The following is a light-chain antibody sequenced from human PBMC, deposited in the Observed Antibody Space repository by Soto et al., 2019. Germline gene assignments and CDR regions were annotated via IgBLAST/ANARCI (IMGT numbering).Light chain of an antibody. CDR3: QKYGSSLPWT. CDR1: QSVSSSH. CDR2: VAS. Sequence: EIVLTHSPGTLSLSPGERVTLSCRASQSVSSSHLAWYQQKPGQAPRLLIYVASRRATGIPDRFSGSGSETHFTLTISRLEPEDFAVYYCQKYGSSLPWTFGQGTKVEI. V-gene: IGKV3-20*01. J-gene: IGKJ1*01.